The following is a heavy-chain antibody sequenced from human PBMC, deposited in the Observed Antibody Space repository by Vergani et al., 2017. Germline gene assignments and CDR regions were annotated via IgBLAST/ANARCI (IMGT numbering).Heavy chain of an antibody. V-gene: IGHV3-23*01. CDR2: ISSGGGDI. J-gene: IGHJ1*01. CDR1: GFTFDTYT. D-gene: IGHD3-10*01. Sequence: EVQLLESGGGLVQPGGSRRLSCAGAGFTFDTYTMAYVRQAPGKGQEWVPTISSGGGDIFYADSVKGRFTISRDNSKNTLFLQMNSLKDEDTAVYYCTTAWGLYYLHGEYFQYWGRGTLVSVSS. CDR3: TTAWGLYYLHGEYFQY.